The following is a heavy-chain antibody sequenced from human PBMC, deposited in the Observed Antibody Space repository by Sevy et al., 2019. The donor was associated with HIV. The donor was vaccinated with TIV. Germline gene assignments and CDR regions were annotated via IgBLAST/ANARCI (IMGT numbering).Heavy chain of an antibody. CDR1: GFTFSSYA. CDR2: ISGSGGST. V-gene: IGHV3-23*01. J-gene: IGHJ4*02. CDR3: ARNPQRFGELLKHYFDY. D-gene: IGHD3-10*01. Sequence: GGSLRLSCAASGFTFSSYAMSWVRQAPGKGLEWVSAISGSGGSTYYADSVKGRFTISRDNSKNTLYLQMNSLRAEDTAVYYCARNPQRFGELLKHYFDYWGQGTLVTVSS.